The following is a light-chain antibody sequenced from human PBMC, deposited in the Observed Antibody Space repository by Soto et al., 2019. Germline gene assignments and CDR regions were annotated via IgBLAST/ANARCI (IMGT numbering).Light chain of an antibody. CDR1: SSDVGGYNY. V-gene: IGLV2-14*01. Sequence: QSALTQPASVSGSPGQSITISCTGTSSDVGGYNYVSSYQQHPGKAPKLMIYDVTKRPTGVSNRFSGSKSGNTASLTISGLQAEDEADYYCSSYTSSSTRVFGTGTKLTV. J-gene: IGLJ1*01. CDR2: DVT. CDR3: SSYTSSSTRV.